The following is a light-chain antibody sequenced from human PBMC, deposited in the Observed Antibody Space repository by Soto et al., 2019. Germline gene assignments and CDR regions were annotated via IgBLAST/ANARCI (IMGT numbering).Light chain of an antibody. Sequence: EIVLTQSPATLSLSPGERATLSCRASQSLSNYLAWYQHKPCQAPRLIIYDASYRATGVPARFSGSGSGTDFTLTISSLEPEDFAVYYCQQRLNWPGTFGGGTKVEIK. CDR1: QSLSNY. J-gene: IGKJ4*01. CDR2: DAS. CDR3: QQRLNWPGT. V-gene: IGKV3-11*01.